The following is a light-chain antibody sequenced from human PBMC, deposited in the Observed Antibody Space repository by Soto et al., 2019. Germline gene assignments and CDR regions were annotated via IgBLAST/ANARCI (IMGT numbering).Light chain of an antibody. CDR1: QSVSSN. V-gene: IGKV3-15*01. CDR3: QQYNNWPPWT. Sequence: EIVMTQSPATLSVSPGERATLYCRASQSVSSNLAWYQQKPGQAPRLPIYGASTRATGFPARFSGSGSGTEFTLTISSLQSEDFAVYYCQQYNNWPPWTFGQGTKVDIK. CDR2: GAS. J-gene: IGKJ1*01.